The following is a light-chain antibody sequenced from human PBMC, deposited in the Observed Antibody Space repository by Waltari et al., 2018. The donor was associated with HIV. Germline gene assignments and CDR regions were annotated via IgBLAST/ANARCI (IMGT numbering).Light chain of an antibody. CDR1: QDISNY. CDR2: DAS. J-gene: IGKJ3*01. V-gene: IGKV1-33*01. CDR3: QQNYSLPYT. Sequence: DIQMTQSPSSLSASVGDRVTITCRASQDISNYLSWHQQKPGKAPRLLISDASNLQTGVPSRFSGSGSGTDFTFTISSLQPEDIATYYCQQNYSLPYTFGPGTKVDIK.